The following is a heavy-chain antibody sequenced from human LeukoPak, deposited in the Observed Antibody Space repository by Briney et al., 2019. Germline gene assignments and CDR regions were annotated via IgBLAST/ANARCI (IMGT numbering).Heavy chain of an antibody. CDR1: GFTFSSYA. V-gene: IGHV3-30-3*01. D-gene: IGHD3-9*01. J-gene: IGHJ4*02. Sequence: GGSLRLSCAASGFTFSSYAMHWVRQAPGKGLEWVAVISYDGSNKYYVDSVKGRFTISRDNSKNTLCLQMNSLRAEDTAVYYCARGDGYFDWLSYYFDYWGQGTLVTVSS. CDR2: ISYDGSNK. CDR3: ARGDGYFDWLSYYFDY.